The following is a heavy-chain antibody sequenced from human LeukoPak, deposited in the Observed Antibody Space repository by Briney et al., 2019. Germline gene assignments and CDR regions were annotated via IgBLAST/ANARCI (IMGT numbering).Heavy chain of an antibody. CDR3: TRPLASIVAAGTGY. CDR2: IYSGGST. CDR1: GFTVSSNY. D-gene: IGHD6-13*01. J-gene: IGHJ4*02. V-gene: IGHV3-53*01. Sequence: PGGSLRLSCAASGFTVSSNYMSWVRQAPGKGLEWVSVIYSGGSTYYADSVKGRFTISRGNSKNTLYLQMNSLKTEDTAVYYCTRPLASIVAAGTGYWGQGTLVTVSS.